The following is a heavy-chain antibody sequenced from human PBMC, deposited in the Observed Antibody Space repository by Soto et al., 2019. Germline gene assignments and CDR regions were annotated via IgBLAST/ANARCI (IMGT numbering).Heavy chain of an antibody. CDR2: INHSGST. CDR1: GGSFSGYY. J-gene: IGHJ6*03. CDR3: ARNGHDYIWGSYRDYYYYMDV. Sequence: SETLSLTCAVYGGSFSGYYWSWIRQPPGKGLEWIGEINHSGSTNYNPSLKSRVTISVDTSKNQFSLKLSPVTAADTAVYYCARNGHDYIWGSYRDYYYYMDVWGKGTTVTVSS. V-gene: IGHV4-34*01. D-gene: IGHD3-16*02.